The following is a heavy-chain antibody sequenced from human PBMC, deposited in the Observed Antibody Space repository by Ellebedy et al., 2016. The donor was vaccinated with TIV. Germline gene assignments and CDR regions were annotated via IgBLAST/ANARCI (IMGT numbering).Heavy chain of an antibody. CDR1: GDSVSRNSGA. CDR3: AREASRLFDF. J-gene: IGHJ4*02. Sequence: SQTLSLTCAISGDSVSRNSGAWNWIRQSPSRGLEWLGRTYYRSKWYYEYAASVKSRITINPDTSKNQFSLHLGSVTPEDTAVYYCAREASRLFDFWGQGTLVTVSS. CDR2: TYYRSKWYY. V-gene: IGHV6-1*01.